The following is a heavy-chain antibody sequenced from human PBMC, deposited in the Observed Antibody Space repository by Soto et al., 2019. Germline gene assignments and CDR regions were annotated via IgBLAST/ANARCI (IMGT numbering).Heavy chain of an antibody. CDR2: INDRGSI. Sequence: QVQLQQWGAGPLSPLETLSLTCGVSGGSFRGYYWAWIRQSPGKGLEWIGAINDRGSINYNPSLKSRGSISVDTSKNHYSLNLRSVTAADTAVYYCARESHDILTGPPWVWYFDLWGRRNLVTVSS. CDR1: GGSFRGYY. J-gene: IGHJ2*01. V-gene: IGHV4-34*01. D-gene: IGHD3-9*01. CDR3: ARESHDILTGPPWVWYFDL.